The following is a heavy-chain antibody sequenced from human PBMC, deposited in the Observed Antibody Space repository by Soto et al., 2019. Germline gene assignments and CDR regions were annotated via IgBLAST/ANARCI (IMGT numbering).Heavy chain of an antibody. CDR3: AREDCRSTSCYGGAFDY. CDR1: GFTFSNYY. Sequence: QVQLVESGGGLVKPGGSLRLSCAASGFTFSNYYMSWIRQAPGKGLEWVSYISSSGSTIYYADSVKGRFTISRDNAKNSLYLQMISLRAEDTAVYYCAREDCRSTSCYGGAFDYWGQGTLVTVSS. J-gene: IGHJ4*02. CDR2: ISSSGSTI. D-gene: IGHD2-2*01. V-gene: IGHV3-11*01.